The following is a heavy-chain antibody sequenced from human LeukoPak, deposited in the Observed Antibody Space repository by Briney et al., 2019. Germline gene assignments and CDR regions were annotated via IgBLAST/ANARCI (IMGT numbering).Heavy chain of an antibody. D-gene: IGHD3-10*01. Sequence: ASVRVSCKASGYNFLIYGISWVRQAPGKGLEWMGWISTYSEKPKYALKVQGRVTVTTDTSTATIYMELRSLTSDDTALYYCARTSVAAHDKIGFVDYWGQGTLVTVPS. CDR3: ARTSVAAHDKIGFVDY. CDR2: ISTYSEKP. CDR1: GYNFLIYG. J-gene: IGHJ4*02. V-gene: IGHV1-18*01.